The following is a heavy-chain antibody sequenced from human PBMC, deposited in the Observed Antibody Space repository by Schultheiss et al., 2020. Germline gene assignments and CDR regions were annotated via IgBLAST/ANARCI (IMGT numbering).Heavy chain of an antibody. J-gene: IGHJ4*02. CDR2: IYHSGST. V-gene: IGHV4-39*01. CDR1: GGSISSGSYY. D-gene: IGHD1-26*01. Sequence: SETLSLTCTVSGGSISSGSYYWSWIRQPAGKGLEWIGSIYHSGSTYYNPSLRSRVTISVDTSKNQFSLKLSSVTAADTAVYYCARLSGTYGSDCDYWGQGTLVTVSS. CDR3: ARLSGTYGSDCDY.